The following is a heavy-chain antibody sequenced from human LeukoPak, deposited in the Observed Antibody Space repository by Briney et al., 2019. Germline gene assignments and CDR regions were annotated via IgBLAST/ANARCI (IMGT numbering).Heavy chain of an antibody. CDR2: ISYDGSNK. V-gene: IGHV3-30*18. Sequence: GGSLRLSCAASGFTFSSYGMHWVRQAPGKGLEWVAVISYDGSNKYYADSVKGRFTISRDNSKNTLYLQMNSLRAEDTAVYYCAKGGGDYRDYFDYWGQGTLVTVSS. CDR1: GFTFSSYG. CDR3: AKGGGDYRDYFDY. D-gene: IGHD4-11*01. J-gene: IGHJ4*02.